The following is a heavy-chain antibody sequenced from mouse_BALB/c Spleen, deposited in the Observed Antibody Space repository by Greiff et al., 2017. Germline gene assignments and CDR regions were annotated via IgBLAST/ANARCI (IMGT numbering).Heavy chain of an antibody. CDR2: IWAGGST. Sequence: VMLVESGPGLVAPSQSLSITCTVSGFSLTSYGVHWVRQPPGKGLEWLGVIWAGGSTNYNSALMSRLSISKDNSKSQVFLKMNSLQTDDTAMYYCARGYGNYGGGAMDYWGQGTSVTVSS. V-gene: IGHV2-9*02. CDR3: ARGYGNYGGGAMDY. D-gene: IGHD2-1*01. CDR1: GFSLTSYG. J-gene: IGHJ4*01.